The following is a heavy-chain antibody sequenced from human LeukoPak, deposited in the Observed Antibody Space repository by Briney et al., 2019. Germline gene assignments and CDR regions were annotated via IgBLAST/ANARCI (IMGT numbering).Heavy chain of an antibody. V-gene: IGHV3-72*01. CDR2: IRNKASSYTT. Sequence: GGSPRLSCAASGFTFDDHYMGWVRQAPGKGLEWVGLIRNKASSYTTEYAASVKGRFTISRDDSKNLVYLQLNSLKTEDTAVYYCARDRYGGVDYWGQGSLVTVSS. D-gene: IGHD4-23*01. CDR1: GFTFDDHY. CDR3: ARDRYGGVDY. J-gene: IGHJ4*02.